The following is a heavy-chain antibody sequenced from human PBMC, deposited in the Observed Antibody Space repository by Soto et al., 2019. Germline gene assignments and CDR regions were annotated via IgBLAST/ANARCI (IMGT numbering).Heavy chain of an antibody. J-gene: IGHJ4*02. CDR3: ARTAAAGCKVPRLDY. Sequence: QVQLVESGGGAVQPGRSLRLACAASGFIFNSYSMYWVRQAPGKGLEWVAVISHDGNKMYYADSVKGRFTISRDNSKNTVYLQMNTLRREDTALYYCARTAAAGCKVPRLDYWGQGTRVTVSS. CDR1: GFIFNSYS. D-gene: IGHD6-13*01. V-gene: IGHV3-30*04. CDR2: ISHDGNKM.